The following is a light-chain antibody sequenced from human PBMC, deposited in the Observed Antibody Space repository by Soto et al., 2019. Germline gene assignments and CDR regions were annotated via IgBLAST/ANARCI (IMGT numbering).Light chain of an antibody. J-gene: IGKJ2*01. CDR2: AAS. CDR3: QQLNVNLL. Sequence: TQLTQSPSSLSASIGDRVTITCRASQDIASYLAWYQQKPGNAPKLLIYAASTLHSGVPSRFSGSGSGTDFTLTISSLQPEDFVTYYCQQLNVNLLFGQGTKLEIK. V-gene: IGKV1-9*01. CDR1: QDIASY.